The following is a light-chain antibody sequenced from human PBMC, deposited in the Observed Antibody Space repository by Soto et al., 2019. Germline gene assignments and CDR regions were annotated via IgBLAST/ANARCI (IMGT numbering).Light chain of an antibody. Sequence: EIVLTQSPVTLSLSPGERATLSCRASQSIASHLAWYQQKPGQAPRLLIHDASSRATGIPARFSGSGSGTDFTLTISSLEPEDFAVYYCQQRNNWPPSITFGTGTRLENK. V-gene: IGKV3-11*01. CDR2: DAS. CDR1: QSIASH. J-gene: IGKJ5*01. CDR3: QQRNNWPPSIT.